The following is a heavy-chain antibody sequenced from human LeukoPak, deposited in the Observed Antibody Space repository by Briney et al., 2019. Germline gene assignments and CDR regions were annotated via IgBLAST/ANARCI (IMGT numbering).Heavy chain of an antibody. J-gene: IGHJ1*01. Sequence: GGSLRLSCVASGFTFSNYGMQWVRQAPGKGLEWVAVVSYEGGTKFYADSVKGRFTISRDNSKNTLDLQMYSLRPEDTAVYYCAKEFTSYSSGWFFQHWGQGTLVTVSS. V-gene: IGHV3-30*18. CDR3: AKEFTSYSSGWFFQH. CDR2: VSYEGGTK. CDR1: GFTFSNYG. D-gene: IGHD6-13*01.